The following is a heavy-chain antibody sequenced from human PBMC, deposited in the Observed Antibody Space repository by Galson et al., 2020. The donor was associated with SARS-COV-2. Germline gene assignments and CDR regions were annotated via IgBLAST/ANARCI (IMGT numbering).Heavy chain of an antibody. Sequence: ASVKVSCKASGYGFTKYAMNWVRQAPGQGLEWMGWINTKTGNPTYAQGFTGRFVFSLDTSVSTAYLQISSLQAEDTAVYYCARAPQNHDLLTGFYSAEGHMDVWGKGTTVTVSS. CDR3: ARAPQNHDLLTGFYSAEGHMDV. J-gene: IGHJ6*03. CDR1: GYGFTKYA. CDR2: INTKTGNP. D-gene: IGHD3-9*01. V-gene: IGHV7-4-1*02.